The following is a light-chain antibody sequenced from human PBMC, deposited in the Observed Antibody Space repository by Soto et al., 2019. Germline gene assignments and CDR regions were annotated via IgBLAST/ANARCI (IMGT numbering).Light chain of an antibody. CDR1: SSDFGNYNL. CDR3: FSYTSSGTYV. J-gene: IGLJ1*01. V-gene: IGLV2-14*02. CDR2: EVS. Sequence: QSVLTQPASVSGSPGQSITISCTGTSSDFGNYNLVSWYQQHPGKVPKLMIYEVSNRPSGVSNRFSGSKSGNTASLTISGLQAEDETDYYCFSYTSSGTYVCGTGTKV.